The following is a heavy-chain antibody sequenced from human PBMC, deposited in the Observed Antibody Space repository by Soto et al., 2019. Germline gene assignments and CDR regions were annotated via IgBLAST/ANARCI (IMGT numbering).Heavy chain of an antibody. J-gene: IGHJ5*02. CDR3: ARDSYGDLNDNWFDP. Sequence: GGSLRLSCAASGFTFSSYSMNWVRQAPGKGLEWVSYISSSSSTIYYADSVKGRFTISRDNAKNSLYLQMNSLRAEDTAVYYCARDSYGDLNDNWFDPWGQGTLVTVSS. CDR2: ISSSSSTI. D-gene: IGHD4-17*01. CDR1: GFTFSSYS. V-gene: IGHV3-48*01.